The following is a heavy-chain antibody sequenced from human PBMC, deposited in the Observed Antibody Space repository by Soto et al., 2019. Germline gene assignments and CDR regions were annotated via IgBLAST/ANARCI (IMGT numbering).Heavy chain of an antibody. D-gene: IGHD3-3*01. J-gene: IGHJ4*02. Sequence: QVQLQESGPGLVKPSQTLSLTCTVSGDSFSTADYYWHWIRQPPGQGLEWIGYIYYSGNTYYIPSLQGRVTISIDTSKNQNSLKLNSVTAADTAVYYWARGIYYTSSFFESLCQGTLVTVSS. V-gene: IGHV4-30-4*01. CDR3: ARGIYYTSSFFES. CDR2: IYYSGNT. CDR1: GDSFSTADYY.